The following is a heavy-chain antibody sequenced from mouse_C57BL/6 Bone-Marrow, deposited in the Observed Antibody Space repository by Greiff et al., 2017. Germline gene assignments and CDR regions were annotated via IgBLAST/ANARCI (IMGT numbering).Heavy chain of an antibody. CDR1: GYTFTNYW. CDR3: AGSYDYDGYTRDY. J-gene: IGHJ4*01. V-gene: IGHV1-64*01. D-gene: IGHD2-4*01. Sequence: QVQLQQPGAELVKPGASVKLSCKASGYTFTNYWMHWVKQRPGQGLEWIGMMHPNGGSPDYNEKFKSEATLRVDKSSSTAYMELSSLTSEDSAVYYCAGSYDYDGYTRDYWGQGTSVTVSS. CDR2: MHPNGGSP.